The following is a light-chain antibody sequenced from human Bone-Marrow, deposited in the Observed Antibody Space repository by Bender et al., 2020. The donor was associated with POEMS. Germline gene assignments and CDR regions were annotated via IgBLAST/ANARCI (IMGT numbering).Light chain of an antibody. Sequence: SSELTQDPAVSVALGQTVRITCQGDSLRSYYANWYQQKPGQAPQLVISGNNNRPSGIPDRFSGSSSGNTASLTITGAQSEDETDYYCNSRDSSGNHLLFGGGTKVTVL. V-gene: IGLV3-19*01. J-gene: IGLJ2*01. CDR2: GNN. CDR1: SLRSYY. CDR3: NSRDSSGNHLL.